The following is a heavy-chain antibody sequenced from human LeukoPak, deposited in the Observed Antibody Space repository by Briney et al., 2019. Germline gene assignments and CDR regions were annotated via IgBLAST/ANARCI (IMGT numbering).Heavy chain of an antibody. J-gene: IGHJ4*02. Sequence: GGSLRLSCGASGFIFRNYAMSWVRQTPGKGLEWVSAISGGGDITYYADSVTGRFTISRDNSKDTLFLQMHSLRPGDTAVYYCVREDTPATANYWGQGTLVTISS. CDR1: GFIFRNYA. D-gene: IGHD2-21*02. CDR3: VREDTPATANY. CDR2: ISGGGDIT. V-gene: IGHV3-23*01.